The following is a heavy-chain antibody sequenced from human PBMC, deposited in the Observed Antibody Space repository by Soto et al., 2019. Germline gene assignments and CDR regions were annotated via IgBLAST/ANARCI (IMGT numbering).Heavy chain of an antibody. CDR2: ISSSSSTI. D-gene: IGHD2-8*01. CDR1: GFTFSSYS. CDR3: XXXXXXXTNGVFFSGCYYYYGMXV. J-gene: IGHJ6*02. V-gene: IGHV3-48*02. Sequence: GGSLRLSCAASGFTFSSYSMNWVRQAPGKGLEWVSYISSSSSTIYYADSVKGRFTISRDNAKNSLYLQMNSLRDEDTAVYYCXXXXXXXTNGVFFSGCYYYYGMXVWGQGTTVTGSS.